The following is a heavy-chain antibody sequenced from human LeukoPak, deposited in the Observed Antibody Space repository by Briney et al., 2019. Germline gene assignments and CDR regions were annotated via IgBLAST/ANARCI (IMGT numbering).Heavy chain of an antibody. CDR2: IIPIFGTA. CDR1: GGTFSSYA. V-gene: IGHV1-69*13. CDR3: ARPSDYGDYARVSAFDI. D-gene: IGHD4-17*01. Sequence: SVKVSCKASGGTFSSYAISWVRQAPGQGLEWMGGIIPIFGTANYAQKFQGRVTITADESTSTAYMELSSLRSEDTAVYYCARPSDYGDYARVSAFDIWGQGTMVTVSS. J-gene: IGHJ3*02.